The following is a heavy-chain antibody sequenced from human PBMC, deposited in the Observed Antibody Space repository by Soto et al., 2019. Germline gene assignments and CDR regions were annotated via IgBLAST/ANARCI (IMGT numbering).Heavy chain of an antibody. D-gene: IGHD3-3*01. CDR3: AKDISKGGVEYYDFWSGYYSPGMDV. CDR2: ISWNSGSI. Sequence: GGSLRLSCAASGFTFDDYAMHWVRQAPGKGLEWVSGISWNSGSIGYADSVKGRFTISRDNAKNSLYLQMNSLRAEDTALYYCAKDISKGGVEYYDFWSGYYSPGMDVWGQGTKVTVSS. J-gene: IGHJ6*02. CDR1: GFTFDDYA. V-gene: IGHV3-9*01.